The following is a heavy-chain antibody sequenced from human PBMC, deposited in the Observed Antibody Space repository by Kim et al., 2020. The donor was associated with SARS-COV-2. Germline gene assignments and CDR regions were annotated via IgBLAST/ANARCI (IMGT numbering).Heavy chain of an antibody. V-gene: IGHV6-1*01. D-gene: IGHD2-8*02. J-gene: IGHJ6*02. CDR3: ARGIYGGVRYGMDV. Sequence: YAGSVKRRITINSDTSENQLSLQLSSVTPEDTAMYYCARGIYGGVRYGMDVWGQGTTVTVSS.